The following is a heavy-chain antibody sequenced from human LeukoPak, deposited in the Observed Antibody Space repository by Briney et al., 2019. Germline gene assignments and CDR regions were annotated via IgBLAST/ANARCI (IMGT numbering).Heavy chain of an antibody. CDR2: INPSGGST. Sequence: ASVKVSCKASGYTFTSYYMHWVRQAPGQGLEWMGIINPSGGSTSYAQKFQGRVTMTRDTSTSTVYMELSGLRSEDTAVYYCFGELYISGLGLGAFDIWGQGTMVTVSS. D-gene: IGHD3-10*01. CDR1: GYTFTSYY. V-gene: IGHV1-46*01. J-gene: IGHJ3*02. CDR3: FGELYISGLGLGAFDI.